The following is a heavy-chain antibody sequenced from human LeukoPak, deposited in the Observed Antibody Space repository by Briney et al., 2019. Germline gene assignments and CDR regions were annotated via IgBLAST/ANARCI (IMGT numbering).Heavy chain of an antibody. D-gene: IGHD4-17*01. J-gene: IGHJ4*02. CDR3: AKDAGDFGDSYFDH. CDR2: LWYDGSHE. CDR1: GFNFKNYG. Sequence: PGGSLRLSCAASGFNFKNYGMHWVRQAPGKGLEWVAALWYDGSHEYYADSVKGRFTISRDNFKNTLSVETNGLRAGDTAIYYCAKDAGDFGDSYFDHWGQGTPVTVSS. V-gene: IGHV3-33*06.